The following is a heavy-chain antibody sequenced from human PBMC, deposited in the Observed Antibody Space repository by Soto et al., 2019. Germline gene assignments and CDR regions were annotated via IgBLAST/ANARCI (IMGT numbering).Heavy chain of an antibody. D-gene: IGHD6-19*01. CDR2: IYYSGST. Sequence: QLQLQESGPGLVKPSETLSLTCTVSGGSISSSSYYWGWIRQPPGKGLEWIGSIYYSGSTYYNPSLKSRVTISVDTSKNQFSLKLSSVTAADTAVYYCARHTAVAGIDAFDIWGQGTMVTVSS. J-gene: IGHJ3*02. V-gene: IGHV4-39*01. CDR1: GGSISSSSYY. CDR3: ARHTAVAGIDAFDI.